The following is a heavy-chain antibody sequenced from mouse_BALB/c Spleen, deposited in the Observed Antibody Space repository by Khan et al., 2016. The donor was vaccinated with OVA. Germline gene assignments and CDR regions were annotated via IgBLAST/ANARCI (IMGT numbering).Heavy chain of an antibody. J-gene: IGHJ2*01. D-gene: IGHD2-3*01. CDR2: ISTYSGST. CDR1: GYTFTDYA. Sequence: QVQLQQSGPELVRPGVSVKISCKGSGYTFTDYAMYWVKQSHAKSLEWIGLISTYSGSTNYNQKFKGKVTMTVDKSSSAAYMELARLTSEASAIYYCATPAYDGYYAYWGQGTTLTVSS. V-gene: IGHV1S137*01. CDR3: ATPAYDGYYAY.